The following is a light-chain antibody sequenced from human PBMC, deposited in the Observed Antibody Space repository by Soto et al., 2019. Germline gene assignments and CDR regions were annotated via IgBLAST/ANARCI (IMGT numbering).Light chain of an antibody. V-gene: IGLV2-8*01. J-gene: IGLJ3*02. Sequence: QSALTQPPSASGSPGQSVTISCTGTSSDVGGYNCISWYQQHPGKTPKLMIYEVTKRPSGVPDRFSGSKSGNTASLTVSGLQAEDEADYYCSSCAGSNILVFGGGTKVTVL. CDR1: SSDVGGYNC. CDR2: EVT. CDR3: SSCAGSNILV.